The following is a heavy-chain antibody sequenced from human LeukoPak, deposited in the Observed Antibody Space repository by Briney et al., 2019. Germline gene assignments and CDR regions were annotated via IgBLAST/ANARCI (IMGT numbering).Heavy chain of an antibody. J-gene: IGHJ4*02. D-gene: IGHD6-13*01. CDR1: GFTFSNYW. Sequence: GGSLRLSCAASGFTFSNYWMSWVRQAPGKGLEWVANIKQDRSEKYYVDSVKGRFTISRDNAKNSLYLQMNSLRAEDTAVYYCARDLGYSSSWYLDYWGQGTLVTVSS. CDR3: ARDLGYSSSWYLDY. V-gene: IGHV3-7*01. CDR2: IKQDRSEK.